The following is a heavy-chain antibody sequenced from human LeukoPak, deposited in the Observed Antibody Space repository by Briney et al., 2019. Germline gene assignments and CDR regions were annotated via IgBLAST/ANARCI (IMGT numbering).Heavy chain of an antibody. CDR2: ISGSCGAT. CDR1: GFTFSNYA. V-gene: IGHV3-23*01. CDR3: ARGGVDYYGSGTYYLMYYFDY. Sequence: GGSLRLSCAASGFTFSNYAMSWVRQAPGKGLEWVSGISGSCGATYYADSVKGRFTISRDDPHNTLYLQMNSLRAEDTAVYFCARGGVDYYGSGTYYLMYYFDYWGQGALVTVSS. J-gene: IGHJ4*02. D-gene: IGHD3-10*01.